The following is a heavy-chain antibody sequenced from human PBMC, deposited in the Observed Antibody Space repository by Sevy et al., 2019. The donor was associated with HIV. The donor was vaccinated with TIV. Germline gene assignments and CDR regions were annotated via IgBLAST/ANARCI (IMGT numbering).Heavy chain of an antibody. J-gene: IGHJ6*02. CDR2: ISYDGSKK. Sequence: GGSLRLSCAASGVTFSSYGIHWVRQAPGKGLEWVAVISYDGSKKNHAESMKGRFTISRDNSKNTLYLEMSSLRPDDTAVYYCAHSSGLYGYYYGMDVWGQVTTVTVSS. CDR3: AHSSGLYGYYYGMDV. D-gene: IGHD3-3*01. V-gene: IGHV3-30*03. CDR1: GVTFSSYG.